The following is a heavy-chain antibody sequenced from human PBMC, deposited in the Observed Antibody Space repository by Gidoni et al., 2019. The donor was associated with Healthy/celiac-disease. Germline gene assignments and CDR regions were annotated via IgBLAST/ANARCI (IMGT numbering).Heavy chain of an antibody. CDR1: GFTFSSYA. CDR2: ISGSGGRT. CDR3: AKVGDGVAFRY. Sequence: VQLLASGGGLVQPGGSLRLSCAASGFTFSSYAMSWVRQAAGKGLGWVSAISGSGGRTYYADSVKGRLTISRDNSKNTLYLQMNSLRAEDTAVYYCAKVGDGVAFRYWGQGTLVTVSS. D-gene: IGHD3-16*01. J-gene: IGHJ4*02. V-gene: IGHV3-23*01.